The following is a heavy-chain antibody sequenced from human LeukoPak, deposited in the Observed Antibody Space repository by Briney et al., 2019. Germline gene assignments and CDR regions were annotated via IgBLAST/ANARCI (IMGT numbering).Heavy chain of an antibody. CDR2: ISASGGST. CDR1: GFTFSSYA. CDR3: AKNYGSGSSVKYYYYMDV. D-gene: IGHD3-10*01. J-gene: IGHJ6*03. V-gene: IGHV3-23*01. Sequence: TGGSLRLSCAASGFTFSSYAMSWVRQAPKKGLEWVSVISASGGSTNYADSVKGRVTISRDNSKDTLYLQMNSLRAEDTAVYYCAKNYGSGSSVKYYYYMDVWGKGTTVTVSS.